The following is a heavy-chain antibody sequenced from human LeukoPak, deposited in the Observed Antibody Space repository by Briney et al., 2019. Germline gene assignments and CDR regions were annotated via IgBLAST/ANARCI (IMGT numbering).Heavy chain of an antibody. Sequence: GASVKVSCKVSGYTLTELSLHWVRQAPGKGLEWMGGFDPEDGETIYAQKFQGRVTMTEDTSTDTAYMELSSLRSEDTAVYYCATKRGYYYGSGSYLHWGQGTLVTVSS. V-gene: IGHV1-24*01. D-gene: IGHD3-10*01. CDR3: ATKRGYYYGSGSYLH. J-gene: IGHJ4*02. CDR2: FDPEDGET. CDR1: GYTLTELS.